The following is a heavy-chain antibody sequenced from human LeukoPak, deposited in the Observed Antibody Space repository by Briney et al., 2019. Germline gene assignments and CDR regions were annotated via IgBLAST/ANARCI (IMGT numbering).Heavy chain of an antibody. CDR2: ISGSGGST. CDR1: GFTFSSYA. V-gene: IGHV3-23*01. CDR3: AKYAQELRFLEWLEYNWFDP. Sequence: GGSLRLSCAASGFTFSSYAMSWVRQAPGKGLEWVSAISGSGGSTYYADSVKGRFTISRDNSKNTLYLQMNSLRAEDTAVYYCAKYAQELRFLEWLEYNWFDPWGQGTLVTVSS. D-gene: IGHD3-3*01. J-gene: IGHJ5*02.